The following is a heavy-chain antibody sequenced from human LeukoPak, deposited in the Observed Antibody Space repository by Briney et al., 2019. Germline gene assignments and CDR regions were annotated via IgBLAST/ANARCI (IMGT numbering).Heavy chain of an antibody. CDR1: GFTFSSCA. D-gene: IGHD3-10*01. V-gene: IGHV3-23*01. Sequence: GRSLRLSCAASGFTFSSCAMSWVRHAPGPGLELGSAISGSGVTTYYADSVKDRFTISRDNSKNTLYLQMDSLRTEDKPVVYCMKDHLWFGELSGNPNYNYGMDGWGQASTLTVSS. CDR2: ISGSGVTT. J-gene: IGHJ6*02. CDR3: MKDHLWFGELSGNPNYNYGMDG.